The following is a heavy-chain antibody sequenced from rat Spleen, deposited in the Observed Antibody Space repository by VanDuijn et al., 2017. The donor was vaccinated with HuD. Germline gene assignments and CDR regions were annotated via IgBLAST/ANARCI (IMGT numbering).Heavy chain of an antibody. CDR2: ISYSGST. J-gene: IGHJ2*01. CDR3: ARTYYYDGSYYPFDY. CDR1: GYSITSNY. D-gene: IGHD1-12*02. V-gene: IGHV3-1*01. Sequence: EVQLQESGPGLVKPSQSLSLTCSVTGYSITSNYWGWIRKFPGNKMEWMGYISYSGSTSYNPSLKSRISITRDTSKNQFFLQLNSVTTEDTATYYCARTYYYDGSYYPFDYWGQGVMVTVSS.